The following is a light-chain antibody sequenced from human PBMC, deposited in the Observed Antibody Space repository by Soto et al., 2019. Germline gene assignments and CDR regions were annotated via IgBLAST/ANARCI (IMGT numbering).Light chain of an antibody. Sequence: QSVLTQSPSASGTPGQRVTISCYGSSSNIGSYPVYWYQQPPGTAPKLLINSDDQRPSGVPDRFSASKSGTSASLAISGLRSEDEADYYCAAWDASLSGHVFGAGTKVTV. CDR3: AAWDASLSGHV. J-gene: IGLJ1*01. V-gene: IGLV1-47*02. CDR1: SSNIGSYP. CDR2: SDD.